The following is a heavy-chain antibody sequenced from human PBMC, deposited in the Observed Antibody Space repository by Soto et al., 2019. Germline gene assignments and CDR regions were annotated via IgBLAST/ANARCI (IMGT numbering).Heavy chain of an antibody. CDR1: GGSISTGGYH. CDR3: GGDYGDYWGDFWDY. J-gene: IGHJ4*02. CDR2: IYYNGTT. V-gene: IGHV4-31*03. D-gene: IGHD4-17*01. Sequence: QVQLQESGPGLVKPSQTLSLTCTVSGGSISTGGYHWTWIRQHPGRGLEWIAYIYYNGTTYYNPSLKRRVTISVDTSKKQFSLKLRSVTAADTAVYYCGGDYGDYWGDFWDYWGRGTLVTVSS.